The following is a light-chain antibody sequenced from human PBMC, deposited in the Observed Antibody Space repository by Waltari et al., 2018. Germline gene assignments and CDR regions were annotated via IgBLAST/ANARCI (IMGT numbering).Light chain of an antibody. CDR3: ATGDDSLSAWV. CDR1: SSNIGSPY. Sequence: QSVLTQPPSASGTPGQRVTVSCSGSSSNIGSPYVYWYQQLPGTTPRLLIYRNNRRPAVFPGRVSGSKSGTAASLAVRGLRDEDEGDYCCATGDDSLSAWVCGGGTKLTVL. CDR2: RNN. J-gene: IGLJ3*02. V-gene: IGLV1-47*01.